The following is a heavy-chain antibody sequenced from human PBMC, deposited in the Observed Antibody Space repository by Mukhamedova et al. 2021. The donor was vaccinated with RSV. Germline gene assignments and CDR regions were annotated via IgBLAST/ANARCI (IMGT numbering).Heavy chain of an antibody. J-gene: IGHJ6*02. CDR3: AVEGCGGDCYSWRYYYYGMDV. V-gene: IGHV4-39*01. CDR2: IYYSGST. Sequence: GSIYYSGSTYYNPSLKSRVTIPVHTSKNQFSLKLSSVTAADTAVYYCAVEGCGGDCYSWRYYYYGMDVWGQGTTVTVSS. D-gene: IGHD2-21*02.